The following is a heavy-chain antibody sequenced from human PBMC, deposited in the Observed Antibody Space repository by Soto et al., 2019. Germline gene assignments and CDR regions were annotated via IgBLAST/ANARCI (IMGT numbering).Heavy chain of an antibody. CDR2: IIPIFGTA. D-gene: IGHD1-1*01. Sequence: SVKVSCKASGGTFSSYDISWVRQAPGQGLEWMGGIIPIFGTANYAQKFQGRVTITADESTSTAYMELSSLRSEDTAVYYCAIKLERHSSPFDPWGQGTLVTVSS. V-gene: IGHV1-69*13. CDR1: GGTFSSYD. J-gene: IGHJ5*02. CDR3: AIKLERHSSPFDP.